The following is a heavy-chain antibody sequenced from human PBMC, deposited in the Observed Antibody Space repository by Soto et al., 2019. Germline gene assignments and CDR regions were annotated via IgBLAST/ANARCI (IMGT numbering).Heavy chain of an antibody. CDR2: MFYSGLT. D-gene: IGHD2-15*01. CDR3: APLSVSLSGPYGIHV. CDR1: GYSVTSSDYY. V-gene: IGHV4-39*01. J-gene: IGHJ6*02. Sequence: TSETLSVTCSVSGYSVTSSDYYWAWIRQPPGKGLEWIGSMFYSGLTYYNPSLKSRVTLSVDTSKNQFSVRLNSVTAADTAVYYCAPLSVSLSGPYGIHVRGQVTTVPVS.